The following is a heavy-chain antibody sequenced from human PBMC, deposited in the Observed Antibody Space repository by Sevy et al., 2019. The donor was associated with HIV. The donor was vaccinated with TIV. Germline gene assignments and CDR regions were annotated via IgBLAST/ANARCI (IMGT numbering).Heavy chain of an antibody. J-gene: IGHJ4*02. CDR3: ARGEQWLSFNY. Sequence: GGSLRLSCAASGFNISSNYLSWVRQAPGKGLEWVAFIYGNNNTYYEDFVKGRFTISRDNSKNTLYLQMNSLRVEDTAIYYCARGEQWLSFNYWGQGTLVTVSS. CDR1: GFNISSNY. CDR2: IYGNNNT. V-gene: IGHV3-53*01. D-gene: IGHD6-19*01.